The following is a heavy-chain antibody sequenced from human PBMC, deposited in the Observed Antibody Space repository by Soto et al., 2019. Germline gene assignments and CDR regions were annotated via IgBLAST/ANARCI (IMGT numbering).Heavy chain of an antibody. V-gene: IGHV4-59*01. CDR2: VFHTGNT. J-gene: IGHJ5*02. D-gene: IGHD6-19*01. CDR1: GDSIRSYC. Sequence: SETLSLTCSVSGDSIRSYCWTWIRQPPGKGLQWIGYVFHTGNTNYNPSLKSRVTISEDASKNQVSLRLTSVTAADTAVYYCAKDTYSSGCRWFDPWGQGTLVTVSS. CDR3: AKDTYSSGCRWFDP.